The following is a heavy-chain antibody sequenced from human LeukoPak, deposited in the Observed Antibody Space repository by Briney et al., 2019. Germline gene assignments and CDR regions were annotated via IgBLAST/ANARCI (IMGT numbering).Heavy chain of an antibody. Sequence: GGSLRLSCAASGFAFSSLDMGWVRQAPGKGLEWVSAISDSGDRTYYADSVKGRFTISRDNSKNTLYLQMNSLRAEDTAVYYCARARRCGLDDDYGACFDYWGQGTLVTVSS. CDR2: ISDSGDRT. CDR1: GFAFSSLD. V-gene: IGHV3-23*01. J-gene: IGHJ4*02. D-gene: IGHD4-17*01. CDR3: ARARRCGLDDDYGACFDY.